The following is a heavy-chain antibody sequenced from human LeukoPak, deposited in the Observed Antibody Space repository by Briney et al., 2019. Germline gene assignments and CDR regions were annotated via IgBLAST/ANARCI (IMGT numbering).Heavy chain of an antibody. CDR2: ISGSGGST. V-gene: IGHV3-23*01. Sequence: GGSLRLSCAASGFTFSSYAMSWVRQAPGKGLEWVSAISGSGGSTYYADSVKGRFTISRDNSKNTLYLQMNSLRAEDTAVYYCAKEWAYCGGDCYVNAFDIWGQGTMVTVSS. J-gene: IGHJ3*02. D-gene: IGHD2-21*01. CDR1: GFTFSSYA. CDR3: AKEWAYCGGDCYVNAFDI.